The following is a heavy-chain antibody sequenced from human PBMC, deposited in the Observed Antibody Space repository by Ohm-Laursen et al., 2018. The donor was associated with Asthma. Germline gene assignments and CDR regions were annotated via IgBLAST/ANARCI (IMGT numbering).Heavy chain of an antibody. V-gene: IGHV4-31*03. CDR1: GGSISSGGYY. Sequence: TLSLTCPVSGGSISSGGYYWSWIRQHPGKALEWIGHIYNSGNTYYNPSLKSRVIISVDTSKNQFSLKLTSVTAADTALYYCARATFYYESTGYYYFDHWGQGTLVTVSS. J-gene: IGHJ4*02. CDR3: ARATFYYESTGYYYFDH. D-gene: IGHD3-22*01. CDR2: IYNSGNT.